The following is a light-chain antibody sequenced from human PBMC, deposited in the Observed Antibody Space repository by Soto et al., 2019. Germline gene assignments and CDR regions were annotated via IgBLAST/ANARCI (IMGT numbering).Light chain of an antibody. Sequence: QSALTQPASVSGSPGQSITISCTGTSSDVGGYNYVYWYQQHPGRAPKLIIYDVTNRPSGISNRFSGSKSGNTASLTISGLQTEDEADYYCISFTSRHIYVFGTGTKLTV. CDR3: ISFTSRHIYV. CDR2: DVT. V-gene: IGLV2-14*03. CDR1: SSDVGGYNY. J-gene: IGLJ1*01.